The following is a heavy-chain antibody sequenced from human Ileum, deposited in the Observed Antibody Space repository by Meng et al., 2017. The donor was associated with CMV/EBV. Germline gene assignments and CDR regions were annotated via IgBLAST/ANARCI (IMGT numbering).Heavy chain of an antibody. Sequence: GESLKISCAGSGFTFSSYAMSWVRQAPGKGLEWVSGIGGSAGLMYYADSVKGRFTISRDNAKNSLYLQMNSLRAEDTAVYYCARGYYDFWSGYYPRYGMDVWGQGTTVTVSS. CDR3: ARGYYDFWSGYYPRYGMDV. J-gene: IGHJ6*02. V-gene: IGHV3-23*01. CDR1: GFTFSSYA. CDR2: IGGSAGLM. D-gene: IGHD3-3*01.